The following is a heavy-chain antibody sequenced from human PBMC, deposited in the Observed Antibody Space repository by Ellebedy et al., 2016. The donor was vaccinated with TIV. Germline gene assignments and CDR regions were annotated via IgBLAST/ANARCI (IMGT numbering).Heavy chain of an antibody. J-gene: IGHJ4*02. V-gene: IGHV3-23*01. CDR3: AREQTYYGDNVSDY. CDR2: ISGSGGST. CDR1: GFTFSSYA. D-gene: IGHD4-17*01. Sequence: GGSLRLSCAASGFTFSSYAMSWVRQAPGKGLEWVSAISGSGGSTYYADSVKGRFTISRDNSKNTLYLEMNSLRAEDTAVYYCAREQTYYGDNVSDYWGQGTLVTVSS.